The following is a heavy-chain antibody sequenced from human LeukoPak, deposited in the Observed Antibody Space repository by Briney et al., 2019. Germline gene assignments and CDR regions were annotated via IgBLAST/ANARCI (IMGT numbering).Heavy chain of an antibody. Sequence: GGSLRLSCAASGFTFSSYAMSWVRQAPGKGREWVSAISGSGGSTYYADSVKGRFTISRDNSKNTLYLQMNSLRAEDTAVYYCANDHIGGYYDFWSGYPNVDYWGQGTLVTVSS. CDR3: ANDHIGGYYDFWSGYPNVDY. J-gene: IGHJ4*02. D-gene: IGHD3-3*01. CDR2: ISGSGGST. V-gene: IGHV3-23*01. CDR1: GFTFSSYA.